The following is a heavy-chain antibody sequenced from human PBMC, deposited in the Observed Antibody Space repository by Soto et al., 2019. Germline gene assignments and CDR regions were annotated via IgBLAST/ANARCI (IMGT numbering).Heavy chain of an antibody. CDR2: IYYSGST. CDR1: GGSISSSSYY. J-gene: IGHJ5*02. Sequence: SETLSLTCTVSGGSISSSSYYWGWIRQPPGKGLEWIGSIYYSGSTYYNPSLKSRVTISVDTSKNQFSLKLSSVTAADTAVYYCARQSAGAARPDWFDPWGLGTLVTGSS. D-gene: IGHD6-6*01. CDR3: ARQSAGAARPDWFDP. V-gene: IGHV4-39*01.